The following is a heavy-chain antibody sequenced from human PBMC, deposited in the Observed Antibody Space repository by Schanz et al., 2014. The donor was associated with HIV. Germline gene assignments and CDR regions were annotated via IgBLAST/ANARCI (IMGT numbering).Heavy chain of an antibody. J-gene: IGHJ6*02. Sequence: VPLVESGGGVVQPGRSLRLSCAASGFTFSDYGMHWVRQAPGKGLEWVAVIWNDGSNTFYADSVKGRFTISRDNSKKTVFLQMNNLRAEDTAVYYCRGYRFYYGVDFWGQGTTVTVS. CDR2: IWNDGSNT. V-gene: IGHV3-33*01. D-gene: IGHD5-18*01. CDR1: GFTFSDYG. CDR3: RGYRFYYGVDF.